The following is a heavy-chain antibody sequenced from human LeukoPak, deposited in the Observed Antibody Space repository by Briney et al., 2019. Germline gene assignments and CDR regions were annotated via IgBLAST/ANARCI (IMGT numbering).Heavy chain of an antibody. D-gene: IGHD6-13*01. J-gene: IGHJ4*02. CDR3: ARGKAGPFDY. V-gene: IGHV3-21*01. CDR1: GFTFSSYG. Sequence: GGSLRLSCAASGFTFSSYGMHWVRQAPGKGLEWVSAISGSGGSTYYADSVKGRFTISRDNAKNSLYLQMNSLRAEDTAVYYCARGKAGPFDYWGQGTLVTVSS. CDR2: ISGSGGST.